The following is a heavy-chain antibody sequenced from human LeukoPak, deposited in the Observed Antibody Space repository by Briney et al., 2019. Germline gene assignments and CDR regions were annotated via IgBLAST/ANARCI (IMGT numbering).Heavy chain of an antibody. D-gene: IGHD3-10*01. CDR3: ATHSDVIGAI. CDR2: IYTRDTDT. J-gene: IGHJ4*02. Sequence: GESLQISCKASGYTFIHQWIGWVRPKSGRGREWMGIIYTRDTDTRYSPSFQGHVTISAETSINNAYLEWSRLEASDTGIYYCATHSDVIGAIWGQGTLVTVSS. V-gene: IGHV5-51*01. CDR1: GYTFIHQW.